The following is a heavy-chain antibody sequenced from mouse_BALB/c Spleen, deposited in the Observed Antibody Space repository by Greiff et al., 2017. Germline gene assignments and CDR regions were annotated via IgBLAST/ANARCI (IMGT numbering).Heavy chain of an antibody. CDR3: ARIYYDYDPWFAY. Sequence: EVKLMESGGGLVKPGGSLKLSCAASGFTFSSYAMSWVRQTPEKRLEWVATISSGGSYTYYPDSVKGRFTISRDNAKNTLYLQMSSLRSEDTAMYYCARIYYDYDPWFAYWGQGTLVTVSA. CDR1: GFTFSSYA. V-gene: IGHV5-9-3*01. D-gene: IGHD2-4*01. CDR2: ISSGGSYT. J-gene: IGHJ3*01.